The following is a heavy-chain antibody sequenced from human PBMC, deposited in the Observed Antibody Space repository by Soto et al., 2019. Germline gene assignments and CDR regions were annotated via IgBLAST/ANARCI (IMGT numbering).Heavy chain of an antibody. CDR2: IIPIFGTA. D-gene: IGHD3-10*01. CDR1: GGTFSSYA. V-gene: IGHV1-69*13. J-gene: IGHJ4*02. Sequence: AASVKVSCKAAGGTFSSYAISWGRQAPGQGLEWMGGIIPIFGTANYAQKFQGRVTITADESTSTAYMELSSLRSEDTAVYYCTGTGGSGSYLRKDWGQGTLVTVSS. CDR3: TGTGGSGSYLRKD.